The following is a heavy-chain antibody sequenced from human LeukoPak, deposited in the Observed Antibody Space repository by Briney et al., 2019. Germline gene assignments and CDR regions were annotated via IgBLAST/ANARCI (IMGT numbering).Heavy chain of an antibody. V-gene: IGHV3-9*01. CDR3: AKVRGTYSSGYFFDY. J-gene: IGHJ4*02. CDR2: ISWNSGYI. D-gene: IGHD6-19*01. CDR1: GFTFDNYA. Sequence: GRSLRLSCAASGFTFDNYAMHWVRQAPGKGLEWLSIISWNSGYISYADSVKGRFTISRDNAKKSLDLQMNGLRAEDTAFYYCAKVRGTYSSGYFFDYWGQGTLVTVSS.